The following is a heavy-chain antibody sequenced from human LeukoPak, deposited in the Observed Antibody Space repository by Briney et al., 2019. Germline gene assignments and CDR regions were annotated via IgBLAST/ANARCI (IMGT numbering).Heavy chain of an antibody. CDR1: GYTFTSYW. CDR3: ARSAYSSGWPYYFDY. V-gene: IGHV5-51*01. Sequence: GESLQISCKVSGYTFTSYWIGWVRPMPGKGLEWMGIIYPGDSDTRYSPSFQGQVTISADKSISTAYLQWSSLKASDTAMYYCARSAYSSGWPYYFDYWGQGTLVTVSS. D-gene: IGHD6-19*01. CDR2: IYPGDSDT. J-gene: IGHJ4*02.